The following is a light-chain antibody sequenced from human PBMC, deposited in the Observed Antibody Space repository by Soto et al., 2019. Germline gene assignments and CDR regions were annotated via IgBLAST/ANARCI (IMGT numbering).Light chain of an antibody. V-gene: IGKV3-20*01. CDR3: QQYGSSGT. J-gene: IGKJ1*01. CDR2: GAS. Sequence: EIVLTQSPDTLSLSPGERVILSCRASQSVSSTYLAWYQQKPGQAPRLLIHGASSRATGTPDRFSGSGSGTDFTLTISRLEPEDFAVYYCQQYGSSGTFGQGTKVEIK. CDR1: QSVSSTY.